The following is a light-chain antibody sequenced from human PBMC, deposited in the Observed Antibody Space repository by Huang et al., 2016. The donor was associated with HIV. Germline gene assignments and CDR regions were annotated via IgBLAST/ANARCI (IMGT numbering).Light chain of an antibody. J-gene: IGKJ2*01. CDR1: RSLLHSNGYNY. CDR3: MQALHTPYT. V-gene: IGKV2-28*01. CDR2: LGS. Sequence: DIVMIQSPLSLPVTPGEPASISCTSSRSLLHSNGYNYLHWYLQKPGQSPQLLIFLGSNRASGVPDRFSGSGSGTYFSLKISRVEAEDVGVYYCMQALHTPYTFGQGTKLEIK.